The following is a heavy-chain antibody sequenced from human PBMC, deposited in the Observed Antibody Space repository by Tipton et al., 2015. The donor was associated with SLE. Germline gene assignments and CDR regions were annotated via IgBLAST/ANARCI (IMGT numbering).Heavy chain of an antibody. CDR2: VNSDGSDT. D-gene: IGHD1-20*01. CDR3: ASRNNWNDGHLDY. J-gene: IGHJ4*02. V-gene: IGHV3-74*03. CDR1: GFTFSSYW. Sequence: GSLRLSCAASGFTFSSYWMNWVRQVPGKGLVWVSRVNSDGSDTEYADSVKGRFTISRDNAKNTVYLGINSLRAEDTAVYYCASRNNWNDGHLDYWGQGTLVTVSS.